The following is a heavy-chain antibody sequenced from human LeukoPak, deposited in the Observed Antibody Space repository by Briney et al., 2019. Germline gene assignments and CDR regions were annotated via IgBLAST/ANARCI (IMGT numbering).Heavy chain of an antibody. CDR1: GFTFSSYS. V-gene: IGHV3-48*01. CDR2: ISSGSSTI. D-gene: IGHD5-18*01. CDR3: AGGRDTAMALGY. Sequence: GGSLRLSCAASGFTFSSYSMKWVRQAPGKGLEWVSYISSGSSTIYYADSVKGRFTISRDNAKNSLYLQMNSLRVEDTAVYYCAGGRDTAMALGYWGQGTLVTVSS. J-gene: IGHJ4*02.